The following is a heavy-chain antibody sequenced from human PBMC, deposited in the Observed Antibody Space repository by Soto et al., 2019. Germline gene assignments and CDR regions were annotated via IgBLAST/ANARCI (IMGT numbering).Heavy chain of an antibody. J-gene: IGHJ4*02. CDR2: IKHSGST. CDR3: ARGWEQQLVRYPNFDY. CDR1: GWSFSGYY. V-gene: IGHV4-34*01. Sequence: QVQLQQWGAGLLKPSETLSLTCAVYGWSFSGYYLSWIRQPPGKGLEWMVEIKHSGSTNYNPSLKSRVPIAVDTSKKQFSLKLSYVTAADTAVYYCARGWEQQLVRYPNFDYWGQGTLVTVSS. D-gene: IGHD6-13*01.